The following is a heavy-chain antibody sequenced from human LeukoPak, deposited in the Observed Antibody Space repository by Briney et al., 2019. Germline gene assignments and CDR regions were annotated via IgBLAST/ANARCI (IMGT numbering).Heavy chain of an antibody. CDR3: ARDMWRVRGDAFDI. J-gene: IGHJ3*02. Sequence: SVKVSCKASGYTFTSYGISWVRQAPGQGLEWMGGIIPIFGTANCAQKFQGRVTITTDESTSTAYMELSSLRSEDTAVYYCARDMWRVRGDAFDIWGQGTMVTVSS. CDR1: GYTFTSYG. CDR2: IIPIFGTA. V-gene: IGHV1-69*05. D-gene: IGHD6-19*01.